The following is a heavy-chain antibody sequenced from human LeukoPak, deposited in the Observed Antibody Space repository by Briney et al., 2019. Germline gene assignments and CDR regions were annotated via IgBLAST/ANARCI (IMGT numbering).Heavy chain of an antibody. Sequence: SETLSLTCSVSAGSIGSYYWSWIRQPAGKGLEWIGRIYTTGSTDYNPSLKTRVTMSVDTSKNQFSLKLSSVTAADTAVYYCARGGIAVPSSTGGFDLWGRGTLVSVSS. J-gene: IGHJ2*01. CDR1: AGSIGSYY. CDR3: ARGGIAVPSSTGGFDL. D-gene: IGHD6-19*01. CDR2: IYTTGST. V-gene: IGHV4-4*07.